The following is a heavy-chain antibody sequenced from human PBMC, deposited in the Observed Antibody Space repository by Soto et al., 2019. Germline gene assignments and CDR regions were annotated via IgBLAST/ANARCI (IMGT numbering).Heavy chain of an antibody. J-gene: IGHJ6*02. CDR2: TYYRSKWYN. CDR3: ASGWIAAAGTVYYYYGMDV. CDR1: GDSVSSNSAA. V-gene: IGHV6-1*01. Sequence: SHSLSLTCAISGDSVSSNSAAWNWIRQTPSRGLEWLGRTYYRSKWYNDYAVSVKSRITINPDTSKNQFSLQLNSVTPEDTAVYYCASGWIAAAGTVYYYYGMDVWGQGTTVTVSS. D-gene: IGHD6-13*01.